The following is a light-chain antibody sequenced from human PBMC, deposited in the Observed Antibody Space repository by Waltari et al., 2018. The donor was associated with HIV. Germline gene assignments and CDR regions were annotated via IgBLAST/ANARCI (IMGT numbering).Light chain of an antibody. V-gene: IGKV3-20*01. CDR1: ENVGSSY. CDR2: GTS. Sequence: EIVLTQSPGSLSLSPGESATLPGSASENVGSSYLAWYQHRPGQAPRLLSYGTSKRATGIPDRFSGGGSGTDFTLTLKRLEPEDFAVYYCHQYATSPRTFGGGTKVEVK. J-gene: IGKJ4*01. CDR3: HQYATSPRT.